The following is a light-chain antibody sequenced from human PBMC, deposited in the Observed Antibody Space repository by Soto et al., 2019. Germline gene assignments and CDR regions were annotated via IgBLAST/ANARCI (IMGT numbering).Light chain of an antibody. V-gene: IGKV1-5*01. J-gene: IGKJ2*01. CDR3: QQYNRYSPT. Sequence: DLQMTQSPSTLSASVGDRVTITCRASQSISSWLAWYQQKPGKAPKLLIYDASSLESGVPSRFSGSGSGTEFTLTISSLQPDDFATYYCQQYNRYSPTFGQGTKLEIK. CDR2: DAS. CDR1: QSISSW.